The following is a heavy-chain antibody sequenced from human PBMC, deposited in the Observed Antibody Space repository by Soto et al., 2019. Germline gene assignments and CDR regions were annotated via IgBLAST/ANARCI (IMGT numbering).Heavy chain of an antibody. D-gene: IGHD3-10*01. CDR1: GGSISSGGYY. CDR3: ARDPGSGSYYGWFDP. V-gene: IGHV4-61*08. J-gene: IGHJ5*02. Sequence: GGSISSGGYYWNWIRQPPGKGLEWIGYIYYSGSTNYNPSLKSRVTISVDTSKNQFSLKLSSVTAADTAVYYCARDPGSGSYYGWFDPWGQGTLVTVSS. CDR2: IYYSGST.